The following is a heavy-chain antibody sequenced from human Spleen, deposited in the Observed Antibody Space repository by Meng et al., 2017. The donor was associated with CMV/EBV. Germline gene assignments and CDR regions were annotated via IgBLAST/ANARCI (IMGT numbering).Heavy chain of an antibody. V-gene: IGHV3-30*02. CDR3: ARKGAYDVLSGYYPLDY. D-gene: IGHD3-3*01. CDR2: IRYDGSNR. CDR1: GFSFNTYG. Sequence: GESLKISCAASGFSFNTYGMHWVRQAPGKGLEGVAFIRYDGSNRYYADSVKGRFTISRDDSKKTAYLQMNSLKTDDTALYYCARKGAYDVLSGYYPLDYWGQGTLVTVSS. J-gene: IGHJ4*02.